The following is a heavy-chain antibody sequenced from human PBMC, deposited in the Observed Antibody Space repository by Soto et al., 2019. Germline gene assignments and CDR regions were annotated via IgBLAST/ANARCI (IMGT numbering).Heavy chain of an antibody. CDR2: IIPILGIA. D-gene: IGHD3-22*01. J-gene: IGHJ4*02. Sequence: QVQLVQSGAEVKKPGSSVKVSCKASGGTFSSYTISWVRQAPGQGLEWMGRIIPILGIANYAQKFQGRVTITADKSTSTAYVELSSLRSEDTAVYYCARSYYDSSVLGYWGQGTLVTVSS. CDR1: GGTFSSYT. CDR3: ARSYYDSSVLGY. V-gene: IGHV1-69*02.